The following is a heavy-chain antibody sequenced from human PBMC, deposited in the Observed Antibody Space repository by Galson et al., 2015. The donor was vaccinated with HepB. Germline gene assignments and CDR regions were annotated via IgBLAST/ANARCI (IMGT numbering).Heavy chain of an antibody. V-gene: IGHV1-69*13. D-gene: IGHD3-10*01. CDR1: GGTFSSYS. J-gene: IGHJ1*01. CDR2: IIPTFGTA. Sequence: SVKVSCKASGGTFSSYSIIWVRQAPGQGLEWMGGIIPTFGTANYAQKFQGRVTIAADESTSTAYMVLRSLRYEDTAVYYCAYFTSGSAEDLHYWGQGTLVTVSS. CDR3: AYFTSGSAEDLHY.